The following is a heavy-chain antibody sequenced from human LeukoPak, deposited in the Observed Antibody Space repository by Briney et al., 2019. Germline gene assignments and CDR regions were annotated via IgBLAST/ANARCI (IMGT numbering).Heavy chain of an antibody. CDR3: VRYDVDARRFDY. Sequence: PGGSLRLSCAASGFSFSAYWMHWVRQAPGKGLVWVSRINNEGTGTDYADSVRGRFTISRVNVETTLYLQMNSLSADDTAMYYCVRYDVDARRFDYWGQGPLVTVSS. D-gene: IGHD2-8*01. J-gene: IGHJ4*02. CDR1: GFSFSAYW. CDR2: INNEGTGT. V-gene: IGHV3-74*01.